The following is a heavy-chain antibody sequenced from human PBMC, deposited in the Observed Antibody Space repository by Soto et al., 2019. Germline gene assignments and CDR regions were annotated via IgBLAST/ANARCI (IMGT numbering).Heavy chain of an antibody. D-gene: IGHD3-16*02. Sequence: QVQLQQWGAGLLKPSETLSLTCAVYGGSFSGYYWSWIRQPSGKGLEWIGEINHSGSTNYNPSLKSRVTISVDTSKNQFSLKLSSVTAADTAVYYCARGKTYYDYVWGSYRSVPFDYWGQGTLVTVSS. J-gene: IGHJ4*02. CDR3: ARGKTYYDYVWGSYRSVPFDY. CDR1: GGSFSGYY. V-gene: IGHV4-34*01. CDR2: INHSGST.